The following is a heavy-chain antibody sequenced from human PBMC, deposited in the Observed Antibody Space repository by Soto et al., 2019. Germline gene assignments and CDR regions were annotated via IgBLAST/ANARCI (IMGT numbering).Heavy chain of an antibody. CDR1: GFSLSTSGVG. J-gene: IGHJ4*02. V-gene: IGHV2-5*02. Sequence: QITLKESGPTLVKPTQTLTLTCTFSGFSLSTSGVGVGWIRQPPGKALEWLALIYWDDDKRYSPSLKSRLTITKDTSKTQVVRTMTNMDPVDTATYYCADVEAVAGSFDYWGQGTLVTVSS. CDR3: ADVEAVAGSFDY. D-gene: IGHD6-19*01. CDR2: IYWDDDK.